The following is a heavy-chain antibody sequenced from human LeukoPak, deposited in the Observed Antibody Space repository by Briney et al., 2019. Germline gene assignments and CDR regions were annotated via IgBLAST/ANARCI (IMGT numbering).Heavy chain of an antibody. Sequence: ASVKVSCKASGYTFTGYYMHWVRQAPGQGLEWMGWINPNSGGTNYAQKFQGGVTMARDTSISTAYMELSRLRSDDTAVYYCARGAPPYYDILTGYYRDFDYWGQGTLVTVSS. D-gene: IGHD3-9*01. CDR1: GYTFTGYY. CDR3: ARGAPPYYDILTGYYRDFDY. V-gene: IGHV1-2*02. CDR2: INPNSGGT. J-gene: IGHJ4*02.